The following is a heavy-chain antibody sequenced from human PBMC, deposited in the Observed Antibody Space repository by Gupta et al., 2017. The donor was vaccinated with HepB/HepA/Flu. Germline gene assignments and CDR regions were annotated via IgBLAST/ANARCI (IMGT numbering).Heavy chain of an antibody. Sequence: EVQLVESGGGLVQPGGSLRLSCEVSGFSVTAYWMHWVRHLPGRGLEWVSRITSDGRTTSHADSVRGRFTISRDNTKNTVYLQMNSLRGDDTAVYYCARDGLSTTPCDYWGQGTSVTVSS. J-gene: IGHJ4*02. V-gene: IGHV3-74*01. CDR2: ITSDGRTT. CDR1: GFSVTAYW. CDR3: ARDGLSTTPCDY. D-gene: IGHD1-7*01.